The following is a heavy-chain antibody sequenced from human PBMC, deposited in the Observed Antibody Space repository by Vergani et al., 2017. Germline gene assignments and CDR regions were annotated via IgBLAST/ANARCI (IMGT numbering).Heavy chain of an antibody. J-gene: IGHJ4*02. CDR2: IQFDGSNQ. CDR3: AKHFRGWGIVS. D-gene: IGHD3-16*01. Sequence: QVQLVESGGGVVQRGGSLRLSCATSGFTLSNYDMQWIRQGPGKGLEFVAFIQFDGSNQYYADSVKGRFTLSRDFSKNTLYLQMNSLRTDDTATYYCAKHFRGWGIVSWGQGTQVIVSS. CDR1: GFTLSNYD. V-gene: IGHV3-30*02.